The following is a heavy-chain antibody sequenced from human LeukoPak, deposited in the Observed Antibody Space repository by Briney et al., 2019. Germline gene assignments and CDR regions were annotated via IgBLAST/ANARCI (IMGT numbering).Heavy chain of an antibody. D-gene: IGHD3-3*01. V-gene: IGHV1-24*01. J-gene: IGHJ4*02. CDR3: ATHRVQYYDFWSGYYPFDY. CDR2: FDPEDGVA. Sequence: ASVKVSCKVSGYTLTELSMHWVRQAPGKGLEWMGGFDPEDGVAIYAQKFQGRVTMTEDTSTDTAYMELSSLRSEDTAVYYCATHRVQYYDFWSGYYPFDYWGQGTLVTVSS. CDR1: GYTLTELS.